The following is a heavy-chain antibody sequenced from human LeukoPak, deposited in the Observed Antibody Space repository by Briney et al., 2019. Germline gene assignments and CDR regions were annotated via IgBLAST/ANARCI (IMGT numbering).Heavy chain of an antibody. CDR3: ARGLAYSYGYDAFDI. Sequence: PSETLSLTCTVSGGSISSYYWSWIRQPPGKGLEWIGYIYYSGSTNYNPSLKSRVTISVDTSKNQFSLKLSSVTAADTAVYYCARGLAYSYGYDAFDIWGQGTMVTVSS. J-gene: IGHJ3*02. V-gene: IGHV4-59*01. CDR1: GGSISSYY. D-gene: IGHD5-18*01. CDR2: IYYSGST.